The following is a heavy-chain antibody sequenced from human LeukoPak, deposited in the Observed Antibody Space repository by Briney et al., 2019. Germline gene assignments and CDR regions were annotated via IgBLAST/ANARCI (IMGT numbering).Heavy chain of an antibody. J-gene: IGHJ5*02. CDR1: GGSISSYY. D-gene: IGHD3-3*01. V-gene: IGHV4-4*07. CDR2: IYTSGST. CDR3: ARDLPVLRFLEWLLLDP. Sequence: SETLSLTCTVSGGSISSYYWSWIRQPAGKGLEWIGRIYTSGSTNYNPSLKSRVTMSVDTSKNQFSLKLSSVTAADTAVYYCARDLPVLRFLEWLLLDPWGQGTLVTVSS.